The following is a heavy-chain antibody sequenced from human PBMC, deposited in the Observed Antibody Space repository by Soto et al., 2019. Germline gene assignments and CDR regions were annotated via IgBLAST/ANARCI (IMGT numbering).Heavy chain of an antibody. V-gene: IGHV3-30-3*01. CDR3: ARAGRSEWFGGDYYGMDV. Sequence: QVQLVESGGGVVQPGRSLRLSCAASGFTFSSYAMHWVRQAPGKGLEWVAVISYDGSNKYYADSVKGRFTISRDNSKNTLYLQINSLRAEDTAVYYWARAGRSEWFGGDYYGMDVWGQGTTVTVS. CDR1: GFTFSSYA. J-gene: IGHJ6*02. CDR2: ISYDGSNK. D-gene: IGHD3-3*01.